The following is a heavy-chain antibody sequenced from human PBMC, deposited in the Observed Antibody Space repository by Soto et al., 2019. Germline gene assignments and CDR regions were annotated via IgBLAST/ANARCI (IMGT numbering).Heavy chain of an antibody. CDR2: MNPNSGNT. V-gene: IGHV1-8*01. D-gene: IGHD6-13*01. J-gene: IGHJ5*02. CDR3: ALKPYSRSGPWFDP. CDR1: GYTFTSYD. Sequence: GASVKVSCKASGYTFTSYDINWVRQATGQGLEWMGWMNPNSGNTCYAQKFQGRVTMTRNTSISTAYMELSSLRSEDTAVYYCALKPYSRSGPWFDPWGEGSLVTVSS.